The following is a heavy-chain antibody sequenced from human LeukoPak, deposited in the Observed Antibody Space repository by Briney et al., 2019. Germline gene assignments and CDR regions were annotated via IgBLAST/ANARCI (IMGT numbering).Heavy chain of an antibody. D-gene: IGHD6-13*01. CDR3: ARGPLSSSWPFDY. CDR1: GYTFTSYD. Sequence: ASVKVSCKASGYTFTSYDINWVRQATGQGLEWMGWMNPNSGNTGYAQKFQGRVTMTRNTSISTAYMELSRLRSDDTAVYYCARGPLSSSWPFDYWGQGTLVTVSS. V-gene: IGHV1-8*01. J-gene: IGHJ4*02. CDR2: MNPNSGNT.